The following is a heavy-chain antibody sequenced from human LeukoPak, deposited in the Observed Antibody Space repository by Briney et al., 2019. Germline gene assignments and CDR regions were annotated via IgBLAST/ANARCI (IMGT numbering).Heavy chain of an antibody. CDR3: ARLAGSYPGSPFDY. V-gene: IGHV5-51*01. J-gene: IGHJ4*02. CDR2: IYPGDSDT. CDR1: AYRFANYW. Sequence: GESLKISCKGSAYRFANYWIGWVRQMPGKGLEWMGIIYPGDSDTRYSPSFEGQVTISADKPISTAYLQWSSLKASDSALYYCARLAGSYPGSPFDYWGQGTLVTVSS. D-gene: IGHD1-26*01.